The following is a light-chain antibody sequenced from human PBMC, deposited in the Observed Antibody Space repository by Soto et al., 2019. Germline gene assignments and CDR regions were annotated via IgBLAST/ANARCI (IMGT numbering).Light chain of an antibody. J-gene: IGLJ1*01. CDR1: SSDVGGYNY. CDR3: SSYAGSNNYV. V-gene: IGLV2-8*01. Sequence: QPALPQPPSRSESPGESGTISCTATSSDVGGYNYVSWYQQHPGKAPKLMIYEVSKRPSGVPDRFSGSKSGNTASLTVSGLQAEDEAYYYCSSYAGSNNYVFGTGTEVTV. CDR2: EVS.